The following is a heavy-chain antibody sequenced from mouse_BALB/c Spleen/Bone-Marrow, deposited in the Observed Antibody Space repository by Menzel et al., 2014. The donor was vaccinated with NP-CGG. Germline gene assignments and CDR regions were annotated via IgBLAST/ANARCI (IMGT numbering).Heavy chain of an antibody. CDR1: GFNIKDTY. J-gene: IGHJ3*01. V-gene: IGHV14-3*02. CDR2: IDPANGNT. CDR3: ARQDLFAY. Sequence: EVKLMESGAELVKPWASVKLSCTASGFNIKDTYMHWVKQRPEQGLEWIGRIDPANGNTKYDPKLQGKATITADTSSNTTYLQLSSLTSGGTAVYCCARQDLFAYWGQGTRVTVTP.